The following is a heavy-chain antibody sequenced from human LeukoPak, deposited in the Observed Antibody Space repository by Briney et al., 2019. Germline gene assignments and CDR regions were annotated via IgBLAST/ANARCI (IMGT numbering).Heavy chain of an antibody. D-gene: IGHD1-26*01. J-gene: IGHJ4*02. V-gene: IGHV3-23*01. CDR2: ISGSGGST. CDR3: AKTPEMGAHSPNDY. Sequence: GGSLRLSCAASGFTFSSYAMSGVRQAPGKGLEWVSAISGSGGSTYYADSVKGRFTISRDNSKNTLYLQMNSLRAEDTAVYYCAKTPEMGAHSPNDYWGQGTLVTVSS. CDR1: GFTFSSYA.